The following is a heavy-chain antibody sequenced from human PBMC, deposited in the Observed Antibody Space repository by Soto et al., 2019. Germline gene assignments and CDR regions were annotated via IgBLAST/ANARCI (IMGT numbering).Heavy chain of an antibody. CDR1: GFTFSSYS. J-gene: IGHJ3*02. CDR2: ISSSSSTI. CDR3: ARDPYYDILTGYYKGGDAFDI. V-gene: IGHV3-48*02. D-gene: IGHD3-9*01. Sequence: EVQLVESGGGLVQPGGSLRLSCAASGFTFSSYSMNWGRQAPGKGLEWVSYISSSSSTIYYADSVKGRVTISRDNAKNSLYLQMNSLRDEDTAVYYCARDPYYDILTGYYKGGDAFDIWGQGTMVTVSS.